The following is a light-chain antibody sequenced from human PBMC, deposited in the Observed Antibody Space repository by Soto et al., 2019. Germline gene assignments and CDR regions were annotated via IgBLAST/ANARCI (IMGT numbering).Light chain of an antibody. J-gene: IGKJ4*01. Sequence: EFVLTQSPCTLSLSPGERATLSCRASQSVSSSYLAWYQQKPGQAPRILIYGASTRATGIPDRFSGSGSGTDFTLTISRLEPEDFALYYCQQYGSSPPLTFGGGTKVEIK. CDR3: QQYGSSPPLT. CDR2: GAS. V-gene: IGKV3-20*01. CDR1: QSVSSSY.